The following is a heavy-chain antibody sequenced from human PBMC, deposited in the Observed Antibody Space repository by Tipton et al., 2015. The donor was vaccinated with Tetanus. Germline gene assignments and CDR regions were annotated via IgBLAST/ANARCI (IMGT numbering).Heavy chain of an antibody. CDR3: ARRLGPYTGDQVWHFDL. CDR1: GYTFISYW. J-gene: IGHJ2*01. CDR2: FYPGGSAT. Sequence: QLVQSGAEVKKAGESLKISCKGFGYTFISYWIGWVRQTPGKGLEWMGIFYPGGSATTYSPSFQGQVTFSADRSINTAYLQWSSLKASDTATYYCARRLGPYTGDQVWHFDLWGRGTLVTVSS. V-gene: IGHV5-51*01. D-gene: IGHD7-27*01.